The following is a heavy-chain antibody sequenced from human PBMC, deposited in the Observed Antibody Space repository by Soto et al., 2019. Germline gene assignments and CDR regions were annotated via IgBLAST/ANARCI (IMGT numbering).Heavy chain of an antibody. CDR2: IYSGGST. CDR1: GFTVSSNY. V-gene: IGHV3-53*01. D-gene: IGHD3-10*01. J-gene: IGHJ5*02. Sequence: GGSLRLSCAASGFTVSSNYMSWVRQAPGKGLEWVSVIYSGGSTYYADSVKGRFTISRDNSKNTLYLQMNSLRAEDTAVYYCAKDLKRIMVRGVPDWFDPWGQGTLVTVSS. CDR3: AKDLKRIMVRGVPDWFDP.